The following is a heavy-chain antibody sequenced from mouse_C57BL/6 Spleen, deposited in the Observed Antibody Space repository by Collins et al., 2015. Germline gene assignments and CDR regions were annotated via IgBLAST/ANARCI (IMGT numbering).Heavy chain of an antibody. D-gene: IGHD1-2*01. CDR2: IDPSDSYT. V-gene: IGHV1-69*01. CDR1: GYTFTSYW. CDR3: ARGSNYYGPWFAY. Sequence: QVQLQQPGAELVMPGASVKLSCKASGYTFTSYWMHWVKQRPGQGLEWIGEIDPSDSYTNYNQKFKGKSTLTVDKSSSTAYMQLSSLTSEDSAVYYCARGSNYYGPWFAYWGQGTLVTASA. J-gene: IGHJ3*01.